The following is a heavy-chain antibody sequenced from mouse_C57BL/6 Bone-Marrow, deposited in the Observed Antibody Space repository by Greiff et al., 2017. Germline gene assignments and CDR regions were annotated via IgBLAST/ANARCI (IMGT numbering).Heavy chain of an antibody. D-gene: IGHD6-5*01. J-gene: IGHJ1*03. V-gene: IGHV1-47*01. Sequence: QVQLQQSGAELVKPGASVKMSCKASGYTFTTYPIEWMKQNHGKSLEWIGNVHPYNDDTKYTEKFKGKATLTVDKSSSTIYLELSQLTSDDSAVYDCAKPYYFDVWGTGTTVTVSA. CDR1: GYTFTTYP. CDR2: VHPYNDDT. CDR3: AKPYYFDV.